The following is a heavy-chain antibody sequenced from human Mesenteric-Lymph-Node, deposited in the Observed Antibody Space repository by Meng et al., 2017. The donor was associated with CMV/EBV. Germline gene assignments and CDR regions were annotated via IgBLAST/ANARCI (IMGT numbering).Heavy chain of an antibody. Sequence: ASVKVSCKAFGYTFINHDINWVRQAAGQGLEWMGWMNSNSGNTGYAQKFQGRVTMTRDTSISTAYMELSSLRSDDTAVYYCARRVRLRRDITFNNWFAPWGQGTLVTVSS. J-gene: IGHJ5*02. CDR3: ARRVRLRRDITFNNWFAP. D-gene: IGHD3-10*01. CDR1: GYTFINHD. V-gene: IGHV1-8*01. CDR2: MNSNSGNT.